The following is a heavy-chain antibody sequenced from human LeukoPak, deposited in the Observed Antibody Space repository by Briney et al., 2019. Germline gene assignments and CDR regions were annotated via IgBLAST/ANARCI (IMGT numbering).Heavy chain of an antibody. CDR1: GFTFSDHY. Sequence: GGSLRLSCAASGFTFSDHYMDSVRQAPGEGLEWVGRTRNKANTYTTEYAASVKGRFTISRDDSKNSLYLQMNSLKTEDTAVYYCARERYYYDSSGNPLGYYFDYWGQGTLVTVSS. J-gene: IGHJ4*02. V-gene: IGHV3-72*01. CDR3: ARERYYYDSSGNPLGYYFDY. CDR2: TRNKANTYTT. D-gene: IGHD3-22*01.